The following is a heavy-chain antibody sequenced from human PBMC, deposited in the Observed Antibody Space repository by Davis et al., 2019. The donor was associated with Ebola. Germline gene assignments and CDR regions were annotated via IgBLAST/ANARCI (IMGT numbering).Heavy chain of an antibody. D-gene: IGHD2/OR15-2a*01. Sequence: GESLKISCAASGFTFSSYAMSWVRQAPGKGLEWVSAISGSGGSTYYADSVKGRFTISRDNSKNTLYLQMNSLRAEDTAIYYCATLPGRNSNYFYGLDVWGQGTTVTVSS. CDR2: ISGSGGST. V-gene: IGHV3-23*01. J-gene: IGHJ6*02. CDR3: ATLPGRNSNYFYGLDV. CDR1: GFTFSSYA.